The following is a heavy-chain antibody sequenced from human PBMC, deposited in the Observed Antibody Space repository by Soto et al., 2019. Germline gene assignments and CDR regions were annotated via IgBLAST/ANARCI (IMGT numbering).Heavy chain of an antibody. V-gene: IGHV3-23*01. CDR3: AKDQGSSWYMNWFDP. CDR1: GFTFSSYA. CDR2: ISGSGGNT. D-gene: IGHD6-13*01. J-gene: IGHJ5*02. Sequence: GGSLRLSCAASGFTFSSYAMSWVRQAPGKGLEWVSTISGSGGNTYYADSVKGRFTISRDNSKNTLYLQMNSLRAEDTAVYYCAKDQGSSWYMNWFDPWGQGTLVTVSS.